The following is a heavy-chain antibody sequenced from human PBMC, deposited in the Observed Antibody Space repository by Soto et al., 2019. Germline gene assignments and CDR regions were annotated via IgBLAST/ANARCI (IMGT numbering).Heavy chain of an antibody. V-gene: IGHV1-8*01. CDR2: MNPNSGNT. J-gene: IGHJ4*02. CDR1: GYTFTSYY. Sequence: ASVKVSCKASGYTFTSYYINWVRQATGQGLEWMGWMNPNSGNTGYAQKFQGRVTMTRNTSISTAYMELSSLRSEDTAVYYCALFASADPVDYWGQGTLVNVSS. D-gene: IGHD6-13*01. CDR3: ALFASADPVDY.